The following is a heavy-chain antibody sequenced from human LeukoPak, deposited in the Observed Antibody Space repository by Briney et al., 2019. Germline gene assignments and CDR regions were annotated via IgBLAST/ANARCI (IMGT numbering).Heavy chain of an antibody. V-gene: IGHV3-23*01. CDR1: GFTFSSYA. J-gene: IGHJ4*02. CDR3: AKDSSLTYYDSSGYPDY. Sequence: PGGSLRLSCAASGFTFSSYAMSWVRQAPGKGLEWVSAISGSGGSTYHADSVKGRFTISRDNSENTLYLQMNSLRVEDTAVYYCAKDSSLTYYDSSGYPDYWGQGTLVTVSS. D-gene: IGHD3-22*01. CDR2: ISGSGGST.